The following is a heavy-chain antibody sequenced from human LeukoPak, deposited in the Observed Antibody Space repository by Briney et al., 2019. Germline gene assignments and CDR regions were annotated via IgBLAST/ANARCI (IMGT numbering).Heavy chain of an antibody. Sequence: PGGSLRLSCAASGFTFSNYTMNWVRQAPGKGLEWVSAISDSGVTTYYADSVKGRFTISRDNSKNTLYLQMNSLRAEDTAVCYCAKCSGYYYPDAFDIWGQGTMVTVSS. CDR3: AKCSGYYYPDAFDI. D-gene: IGHD3-22*01. V-gene: IGHV3-23*01. J-gene: IGHJ3*02. CDR2: ISDSGVTT. CDR1: GFTFSNYT.